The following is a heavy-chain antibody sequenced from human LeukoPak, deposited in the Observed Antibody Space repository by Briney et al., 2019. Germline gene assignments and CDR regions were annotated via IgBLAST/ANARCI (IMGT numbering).Heavy chain of an antibody. J-gene: IGHJ6*03. V-gene: IGHV3-30*02. D-gene: IGHD3-10*02. CDR1: GFTFSSYG. CDR2: IRYDGSKK. CDR3: ATEVLRRITMWGYMDV. Sequence: GGSLRLSCAASGFTFSSYGMHWVRQAPGKGLEWVAFIRYDGSKKYYTDSVKGRFTISRDNSKNTLYLQMNSLSAEDTAFYYCATEVLRRITMWGYMDVWGKGTTVTISS.